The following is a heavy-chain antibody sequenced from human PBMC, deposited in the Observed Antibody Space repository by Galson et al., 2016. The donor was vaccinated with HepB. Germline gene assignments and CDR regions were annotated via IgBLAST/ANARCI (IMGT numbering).Heavy chain of an antibody. CDR3: AKSPDMITFGEIIVIPVHWFDP. CDR1: GFTFSSYA. J-gene: IGHJ5*02. D-gene: IGHD3-16*02. V-gene: IGHV3-23*01. Sequence: SLRLSCAASGFTFSSYAMSWVRQAPGKGLEWVSSISGSGGSTYYADSVKGRFTISRDNSKNTLYLQMNSLRAEDTAVYYCAKSPDMITFGEIIVIPVHWFDPWGQGTLVTVSS. CDR2: ISGSGGST.